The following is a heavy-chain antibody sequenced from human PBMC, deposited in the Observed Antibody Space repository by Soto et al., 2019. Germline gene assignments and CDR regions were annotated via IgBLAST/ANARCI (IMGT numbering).Heavy chain of an antibody. D-gene: IGHD6-19*01. CDR1: GYTFTSYW. J-gene: IGHJ4*02. CDR2: IYPGDSDT. CDR3: ASQSDSSGWYFDY. Sequence: VESLKISCEGSGYTFTSYWIAWVLQMPGKGLEWMGIIYPGDSDTRYSPSFQGQVTISVDKSISTAYLQWSSLKASDTALYYCASQSDSSGWYFDYWGQGTLVTVSS. V-gene: IGHV5-51*01.